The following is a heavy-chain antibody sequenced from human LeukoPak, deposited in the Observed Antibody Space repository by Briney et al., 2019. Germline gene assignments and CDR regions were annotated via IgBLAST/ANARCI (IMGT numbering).Heavy chain of an antibody. CDR1: GXSFSTYG. J-gene: IGHJ4*02. CDR3: ATASGSVY. V-gene: IGHV3-30*03. D-gene: IGHD3-10*01. Sequence: GGSLRLSCAASGXSFSTYGMHWVRQAPGKGLEWVAFISYHGNNKYYADSVKGRFTMSRDNSKNTLFLQMNSLRPEDTAVFYCATASGSVYWGQGTLVTVSS. CDR2: ISYHGNNK.